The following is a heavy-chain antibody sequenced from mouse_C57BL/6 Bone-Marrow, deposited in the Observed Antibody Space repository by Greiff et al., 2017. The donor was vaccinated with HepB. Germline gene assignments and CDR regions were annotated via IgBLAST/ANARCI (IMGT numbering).Heavy chain of an antibody. CDR1: GYTFTSYW. CDR2: IDPSDSYI. Sequence: QVQLKQPGAEFVKPGASVKLSCKASGYTFTSYWMQWVKQRPGQGLEWIGEIDPSDSYINYNQKFKGKATLTVDTSSSTAYMQRSSLTSEDSAVYYGARRASLLSWFAYWGQGTLVTVSA. V-gene: IGHV1-50*01. CDR3: ARRASLLSWFAY. J-gene: IGHJ3*01. D-gene: IGHD3-1*01.